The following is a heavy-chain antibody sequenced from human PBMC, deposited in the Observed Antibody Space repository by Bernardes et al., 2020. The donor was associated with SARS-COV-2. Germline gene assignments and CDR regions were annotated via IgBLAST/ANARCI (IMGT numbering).Heavy chain of an antibody. V-gene: IGHV1-18*01. CDR3: ARDPRPEGSGSYYYYYYGMDV. J-gene: IGHJ6*02. D-gene: IGHD3-10*01. CDR2: ISAYNGNT. Sequence: ASVKVSCKASGYTFTSYGISWVRQAPGQGLEWMGWISAYNGNTNYAQKLQGRVTMTTDTSTSTAYMELRSLRSDDTAVYYCARDPRPEGSGSYYYYYYGMDVWGQGTTVTVSS. CDR1: GYTFTSYG.